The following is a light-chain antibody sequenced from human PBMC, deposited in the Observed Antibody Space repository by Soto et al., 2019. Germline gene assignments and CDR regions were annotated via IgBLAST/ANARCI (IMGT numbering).Light chain of an antibody. J-gene: IGKJ1*01. CDR1: QSVSTN. CDR3: HQYNFWPT. V-gene: IGKV3-15*01. CDR2: GTS. Sequence: EIVMTQSPATLSVSPGERATLSCRASQSVSTNLAWYQQKPGQSPRLLIYGTSTRVTGVPARFSGGGSGTEFTLTINSLQSEDFAVYFCHQYNFWPTFGQGTKV.